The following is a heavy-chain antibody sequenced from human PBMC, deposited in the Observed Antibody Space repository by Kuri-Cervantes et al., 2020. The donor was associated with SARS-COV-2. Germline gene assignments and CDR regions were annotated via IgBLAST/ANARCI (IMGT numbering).Heavy chain of an antibody. V-gene: IGHV3-53*05. D-gene: IGHD6-13*01. CDR2: IYSGGST. CDR1: GGSFSGYY. J-gene: IGHJ3*02. CDR3: ARDLLGVLGIDAFDI. Sequence: LSLTCAVYGGSFSGYYWSWIRQPPGKGLEWGSVIYSGGSTYYADSVKGRFTFSRDNSKNTLYLQMNSLRAEDTAVYYCARDLLGVLGIDAFDIWGQGTMVTVSS.